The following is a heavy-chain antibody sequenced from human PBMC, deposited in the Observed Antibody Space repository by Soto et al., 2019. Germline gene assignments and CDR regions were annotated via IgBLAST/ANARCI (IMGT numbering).Heavy chain of an antibody. D-gene: IGHD3-16*02. CDR2: IYVSGHT. CDR3: ARDDLHGYLNAFDV. CDR1: GLTVSWEC. V-gene: IGHV3-66*01. Sequence: GGSVRLSCAASGLTVSWECRSWVRQAPGKGLEWVSVIYVSGHTKYADSVKDRFTISRDNVQNTLFLQMDRLRPGDTAVYYCARDDLHGYLNAFDVWGQGTMVTVSS. J-gene: IGHJ3*01.